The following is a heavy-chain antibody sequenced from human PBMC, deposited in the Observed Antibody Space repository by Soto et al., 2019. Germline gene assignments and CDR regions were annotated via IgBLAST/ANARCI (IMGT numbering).Heavy chain of an antibody. CDR2: IFSNNEK. CDR3: ALMVQKPRWRTHYGMDV. D-gene: IGHD1-7*01. V-gene: IGHV2-26*01. Sequence: QVTMKESGPVLVKPTEALTLTCTVSGFSLSNARMGVSWIRQPPGKALEWLAHIFSNNEKSYSTSLKSRLTVSQDTSKSQVVLTLTNMDPVDTATYCCALMVQKPRWRTHYGMDVCGQGSTVTVSS. J-gene: IGHJ6*02. CDR1: GFSLSNARMG.